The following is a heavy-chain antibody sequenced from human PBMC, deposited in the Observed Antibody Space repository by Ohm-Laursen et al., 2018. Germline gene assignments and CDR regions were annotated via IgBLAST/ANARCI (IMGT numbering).Heavy chain of an antibody. J-gene: IGHJ4*02. CDR1: GFTFSSYA. Sequence: GSLRLSCAASGFTFSSYAMSWVRQAPGKGLEWVSTISDSGSTTYYADSVKGRFTISRDNSKNTLYLQMNSLRVEDTAVYYCAKDHAPTGYSSSGDFDYWGQGTLVTVSS. CDR3: AKDHAPTGYSSSGDFDY. CDR2: ISDSGSTT. D-gene: IGHD6-13*01. V-gene: IGHV3-23*01.